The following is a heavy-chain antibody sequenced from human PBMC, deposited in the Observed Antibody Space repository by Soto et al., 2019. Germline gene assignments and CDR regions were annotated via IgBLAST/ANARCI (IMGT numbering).Heavy chain of an antibody. V-gene: IGHV3-72*01. J-gene: IGHJ6*02. CDR3: ARHIPYHGKDV. Sequence: EVQLVESGGVLVQPGGSLRLSCAASGFTFSDHYMDWVRQAPGKGLEWVGRIRNKVNSYTTEYAASVKGRFTISRDDSKNSLYLQMNSLKTEDTAVYYCARHIPYHGKDVWGQGTTVTVSS. CDR2: IRNKVNSYTT. CDR1: GFTFSDHY. D-gene: IGHD2-21*01.